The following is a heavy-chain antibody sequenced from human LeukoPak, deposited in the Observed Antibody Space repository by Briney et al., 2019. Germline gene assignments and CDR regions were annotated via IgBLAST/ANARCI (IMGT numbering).Heavy chain of an antibody. V-gene: IGHV4-59*12. D-gene: IGHD2-15*01. CDR1: GGSISSYY. CDR3: ARNPPMGGGPWFDP. Sequence: SETLSLTCTVSGGSISSYYWSWIRQPPGKGLEWIGYIYYSGSTNYNPSLKSRVTISVDTSKNQFSLKLSSVTAADTAVYYCARNPPMGGGPWFDPWGQGTLVTVSS. CDR2: IYYSGST. J-gene: IGHJ5*02.